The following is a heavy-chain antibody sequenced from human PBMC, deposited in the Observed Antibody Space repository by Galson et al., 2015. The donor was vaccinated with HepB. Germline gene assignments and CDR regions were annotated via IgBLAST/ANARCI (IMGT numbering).Heavy chain of an antibody. CDR3: ARPYSTSSSYYYGMDV. CDR1: GFTFSSYG. J-gene: IGHJ6*02. D-gene: IGHD6-6*01. Sequence: SLRVSCAASGFTFSSYGMHWVRQAPGKGLEWVAVVSFDGSHKYYADSVKGRFTISRDNSKNTLSLQMNSLRADDTAVYYCARPYSTSSSYYYGMDVWGQGTTVTVSS. V-gene: IGHV3-30*03. CDR2: VSFDGSHK.